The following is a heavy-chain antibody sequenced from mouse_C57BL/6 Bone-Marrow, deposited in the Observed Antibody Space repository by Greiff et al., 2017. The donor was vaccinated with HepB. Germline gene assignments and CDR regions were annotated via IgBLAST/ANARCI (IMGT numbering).Heavy chain of an antibody. V-gene: IGHV5-2*01. CDR1: EYEFPSHD. D-gene: IGHD2-1*01. J-gene: IGHJ1*03. Sequence: EVKLVESGGGLVQPGESLKLSCESNEYEFPSHDMSWVRKTPEKRLELVAAINSDGGSTYYPDTMERRFIIARDKTTKTLYLQMSTLRSEDTAWYYCARREGNYWYFDVWGTGTTVTVSS. CDR3: ARREGNYWYFDV. CDR2: INSDGGST.